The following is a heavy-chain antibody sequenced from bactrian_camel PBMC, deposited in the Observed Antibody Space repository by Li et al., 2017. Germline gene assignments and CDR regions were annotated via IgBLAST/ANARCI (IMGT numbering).Heavy chain of an antibody. CDR2: IGGGGGIT. V-gene: IGHV3S40*01. D-gene: IGHD2*01. Sequence: VQLVESGGGLVQPGGSLRVSCEASGFTFSDYAMSWVRRAPGKGLEWVSLIGGGGGITYYADSVKGRFTISRDNAKNTVYLQLNSLKTEDMGMYYCAKGLHDLLGQGTQVTVS. CDR1: GFTFSDYA. J-gene: IGHJ4*01.